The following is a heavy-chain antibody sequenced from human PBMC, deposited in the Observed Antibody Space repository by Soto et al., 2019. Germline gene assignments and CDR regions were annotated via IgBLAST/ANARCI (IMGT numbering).Heavy chain of an antibody. J-gene: IGHJ6*02. CDR3: ARPGYSNYGPGVDV. CDR2: IDSDGSTT. D-gene: IGHD4-4*01. V-gene: IGHV3-74*01. CDR1: GFTFSVYW. Sequence: EVQLVESGGGLVQPGGSLRLSCAASGFTFSVYWMHWVRQAPGKGLVCVSRIDSDGSTTSYADSVKGRFTISRDNAKSTLYMQMNSLRAEDTDVYYCARPGYSNYGPGVDVWGQGTTDTVAS.